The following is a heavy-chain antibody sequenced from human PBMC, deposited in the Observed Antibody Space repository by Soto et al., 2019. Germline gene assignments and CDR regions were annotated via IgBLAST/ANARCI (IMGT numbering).Heavy chain of an antibody. CDR1: GFRDGFPFSDYD. D-gene: IGHD1-26*01. CDR2: ISFDGSTK. Sequence: WSLRLSCAASGFRDGFPFSDYDMHWVRQAPGKGLEWVALISFDGSTKNYVDSVEGRFTISRDNSRDTLFLQMDSLRPEDTAVYYCAKNSFSGSKRILDSWGQGTMVTVYS. CDR3: AKNSFSGSKRILDS. V-gene: IGHV3-30*18. J-gene: IGHJ4*02.